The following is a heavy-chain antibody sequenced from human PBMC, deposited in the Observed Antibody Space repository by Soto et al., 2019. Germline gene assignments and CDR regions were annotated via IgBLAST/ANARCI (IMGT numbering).Heavy chain of an antibody. Sequence: GASVKVSCKVSGYTLTELSMHWVRQAPGKGLEWMGGFDPEDGETIYAQKFQGRVTMTEDTSTDTAYMELSSLRSEDTAVYYCATAPYNWNPFDYCGQGTLFTVSS. CDR3: ATAPYNWNPFDY. V-gene: IGHV1-24*01. J-gene: IGHJ4*02. CDR1: GYTLTELS. D-gene: IGHD1-20*01. CDR2: FDPEDGET.